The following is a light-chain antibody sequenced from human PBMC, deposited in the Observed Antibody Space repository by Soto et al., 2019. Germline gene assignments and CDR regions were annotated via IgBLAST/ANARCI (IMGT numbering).Light chain of an antibody. J-gene: IGLJ1*01. Sequence: SYELTQTPSVPVSPGQTARITCSGDELSKQYVYWYQQRPGQAPVLVIYKDSERASGIPERFSASSSGTTVTLTISGVRAEDEADYYCQSSDDTGNYYLFGNGTKVTVL. CDR2: KDS. CDR1: ELSKQY. V-gene: IGLV3-25*02. CDR3: QSSDDTGNYYL.